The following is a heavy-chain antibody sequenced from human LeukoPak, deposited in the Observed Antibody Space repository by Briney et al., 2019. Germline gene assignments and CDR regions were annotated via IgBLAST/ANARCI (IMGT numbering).Heavy chain of an antibody. CDR1: GGSISGYY. J-gene: IGHJ1*01. D-gene: IGHD6-13*01. CDR3: ASDRDSSSRYTL. CDR2: MYYSGST. Sequence: SETLSLTCTVSGGSISGYYWSWIRQPPGKGLEWIGYMYYSGSTYYNPSLKSRVTVSVDTSKNQFSLNLRSVTAADTAVYYCASDRDSSSRYTLWGQGTLVTVSS. V-gene: IGHV4-59*01.